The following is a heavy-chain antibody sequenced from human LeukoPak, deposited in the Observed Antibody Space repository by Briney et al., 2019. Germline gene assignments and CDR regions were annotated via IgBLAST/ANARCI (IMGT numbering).Heavy chain of an antibody. V-gene: IGHV6-1*01. D-gene: IGHD3-9*01. CDR3: ARDVGTTGWHTFDY. Sequence: SQTLSLTCAISGDSVSSNNGAWNWIRQSPSRGLEWLGRTYYRSKWYNDYAESLISRITISPVTSKNQFSLQLYSVTPEDAAVYYCARDVGTTGWHTFDYWGQGTLVTVSS. CDR2: TYYRSKWYN. CDR1: GDSVSSNNGA. J-gene: IGHJ4*02.